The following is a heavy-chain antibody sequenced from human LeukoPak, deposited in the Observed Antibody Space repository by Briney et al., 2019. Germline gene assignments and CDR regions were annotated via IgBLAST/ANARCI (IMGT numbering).Heavy chain of an antibody. D-gene: IGHD2-2*01. J-gene: IGHJ6*03. V-gene: IGHV4-4*07. CDR1: GGSISSYY. Sequence: SQTLSLTCTVSGGSISSYYWSWIRQPAGKGLEWIGRIYTSGSTNYNPSLKSRVTMSVDTSKNQFSLKLSSATAADTAVYYCARGIVVVPAAPYYYYMDVWGKGTTVTVSS. CDR3: ARGIVVVPAAPYYYYMDV. CDR2: IYTSGST.